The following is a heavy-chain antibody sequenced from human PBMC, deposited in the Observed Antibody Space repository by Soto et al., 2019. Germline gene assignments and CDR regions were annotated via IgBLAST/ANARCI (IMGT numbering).Heavy chain of an antibody. CDR3: ARGVGSGSYYNQYNWFDP. CDR2: INVYNGNT. J-gene: IGHJ5*02. V-gene: IGHV1-18*01. CDR1: GYTFTNYG. Sequence: QVQLVQSGGEVKKPGASVKVSCKASGYTFTNYGISWVRQAPGQGLEWMGWINVYNGNTKYAQKVQGRVTMTTDTXTXTXYMELRSLSSDDTAVYYCARGVGSGSYYNQYNWFDPWGQGTLVTVSS. D-gene: IGHD3-10*01.